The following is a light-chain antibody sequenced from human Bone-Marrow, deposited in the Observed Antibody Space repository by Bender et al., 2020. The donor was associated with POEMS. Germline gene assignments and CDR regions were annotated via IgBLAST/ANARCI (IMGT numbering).Light chain of an antibody. V-gene: IGLV2-8*01. CDR2: EVS. J-gene: IGLJ3*02. Sequence: QSALTQPPSASGSPGQSVTISCTGTSSDVGSYNYVSWYQQHPGKAPKLMIYEVSERPSGVPARFSGSKSGTSASLAISDIQSEDEGDYYCSSWDDSLSGWVFGGGTKLTVL. CDR1: SSDVGSYNY. CDR3: SSWDDSLSGWV.